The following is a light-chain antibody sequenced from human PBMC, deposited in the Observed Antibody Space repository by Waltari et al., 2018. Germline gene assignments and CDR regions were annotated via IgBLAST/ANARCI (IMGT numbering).Light chain of an antibody. CDR1: QSISTW. CDR3: QQYNGLSYT. J-gene: IGKJ2*01. Sequence: DIQMTQSPSTRSASVGDRVIISCWASQSISTWSAWYPQKPGKAPKLLISKASTLETVVPSRFSGSGSGTAFTLTISSLQPDDFATYYCQQYNGLSYTFGQGTKLEIK. V-gene: IGKV1-5*03. CDR2: KAS.